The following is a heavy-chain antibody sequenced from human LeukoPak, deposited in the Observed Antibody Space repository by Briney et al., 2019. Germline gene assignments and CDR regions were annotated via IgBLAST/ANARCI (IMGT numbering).Heavy chain of an antibody. Sequence: SETLSLTCTVSGGSISSSTYYWGWIRQPPGKGLEWIGAIYYTGTTYYNPSLRSRVTISVDTSKNHFSLKLSSVTAADTALYYCASAPRQGSIGGLDYWGQGTLVTVSS. D-gene: IGHD3-16*01. CDR3: ASAPRQGSIGGLDY. CDR1: GGSISSSTYY. J-gene: IGHJ4*02. CDR2: IYYTGTT. V-gene: IGHV4-39*02.